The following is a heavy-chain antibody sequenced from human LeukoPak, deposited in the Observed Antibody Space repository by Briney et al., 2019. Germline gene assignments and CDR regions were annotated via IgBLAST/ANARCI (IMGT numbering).Heavy chain of an antibody. V-gene: IGHV4-34*01. J-gene: IGHJ4*02. CDR2: INHSGST. Sequence: SETLSLTCAVYGGSFSGYYWSWIRQPPGKGLEWIGEINHSGSTNYNPSLKSRVTISVDTSKNQFSLKLSSVTAADTAVYYCARGWSKDGYNLDYWGQGTLVTVSS. D-gene: IGHD5-24*01. CDR3: ARGWSKDGYNLDY. CDR1: GGSFSGYY.